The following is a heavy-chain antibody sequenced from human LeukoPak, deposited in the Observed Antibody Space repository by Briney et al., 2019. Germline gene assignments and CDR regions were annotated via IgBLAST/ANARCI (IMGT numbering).Heavy chain of an antibody. CDR2: ISAYNGNT. V-gene: IGHV1-18*01. CDR3: ARDLGLSSSWLARYNDAFDI. CDR1: GYTFTSYG. D-gene: IGHD6-13*01. J-gene: IGHJ3*02. Sequence: ASVKVSCKASGYTFTSYGISWVRQAPGQGLEWMGWISAYNGNTNYAQKLQGRVTMTTDTSTSTAYMELRSLRSDDTAVYYCARDLGLSSSWLARYNDAFDIWGQGTMVTVSS.